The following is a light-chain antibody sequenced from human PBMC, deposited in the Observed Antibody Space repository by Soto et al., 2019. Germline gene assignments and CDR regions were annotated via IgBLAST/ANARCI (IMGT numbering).Light chain of an antibody. CDR2: SNN. Sequence: QSVLTQPLSASGTPGQRVAISCSGSNSNIGSQTVNWYQQQLPGTAPKLLIYSNNQRPSGVPDRFSGSKSGTSASLAISGLQSEDEADYYCATWDGRLNGWVFGGGTKLTVL. CDR3: ATWDGRLNGWV. J-gene: IGLJ3*02. V-gene: IGLV1-44*01. CDR1: NSNIGSQT.